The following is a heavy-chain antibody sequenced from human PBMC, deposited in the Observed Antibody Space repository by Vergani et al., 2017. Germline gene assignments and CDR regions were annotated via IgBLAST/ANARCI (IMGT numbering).Heavy chain of an antibody. CDR2: ISGSGSNS. CDR3: ANQGTTSIVSFFDY. Sequence: EVQLLESGGGLVQPGGSLRLSCAASGFSFSSYGMSWVRQAPGKGLEWVSTISGSGSNSYYADSVKGRFTNSRDNSKNTLYLQMNSLRAEDTAVYYCANQGTTSIVSFFDYWGQGTLVTVSS. CDR1: GFSFSSYG. J-gene: IGHJ4*02. D-gene: IGHD1-1*01. V-gene: IGHV3-23*01.